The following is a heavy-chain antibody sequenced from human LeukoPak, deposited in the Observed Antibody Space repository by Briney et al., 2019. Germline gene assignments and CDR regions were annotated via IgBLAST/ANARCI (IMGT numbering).Heavy chain of an antibody. CDR1: GYTFTSYA. J-gene: IGHJ4*02. V-gene: IGHV7-4-1*02. CDR3: ARILPEQPFDY. Sequence: ASVNVSCKASGYTFTSYAMNWVRQAPGQGLEWMGWINTSTGNPTYAQGFTGRFVFSLDTSVSTAYLQISSLKAEDTAVYYCARILPEQPFDYWGQGTLVTVSS. D-gene: IGHD1-14*01. CDR2: INTSTGNP.